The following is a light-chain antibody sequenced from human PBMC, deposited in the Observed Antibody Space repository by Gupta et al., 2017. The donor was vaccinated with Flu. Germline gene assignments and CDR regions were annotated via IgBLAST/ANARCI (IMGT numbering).Light chain of an antibody. CDR1: QSVRSN. V-gene: IGKV3-15*01. CDR3: QQYSNWAPTLT. CDR2: GTS. Sequence: IVVTQSPATLSVSPGERATLSCRASQSVRSNLAWYQQKPGQAPRLLIYGTSTRATGIPARFSGSGSGTEFTLTISSLQSEDFAVYYCQQYSNWAPTLTFGGGTRVEIK. J-gene: IGKJ4*01.